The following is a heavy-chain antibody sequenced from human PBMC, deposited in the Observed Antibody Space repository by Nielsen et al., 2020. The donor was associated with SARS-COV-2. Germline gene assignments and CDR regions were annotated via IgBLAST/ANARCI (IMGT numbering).Heavy chain of an antibody. V-gene: IGHV3-23*01. CDR3: AKDRVTRGSYDAFDI. Sequence: GESLKISCAASGFTFSSYAMSWVRQAPGKGLEWVSAISGSGGSTYYADSVKGRFTISRDNSKNTLYLQMNSLRAEDTAVYYCAKDRVTRGSYDAFDIWGQGTMVTVSS. CDR2: ISGSGGST. CDR1: GFTFSSYA. J-gene: IGHJ3*02. D-gene: IGHD2-21*02.